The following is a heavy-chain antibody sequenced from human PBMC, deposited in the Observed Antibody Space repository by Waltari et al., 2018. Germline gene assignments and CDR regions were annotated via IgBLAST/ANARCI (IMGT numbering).Heavy chain of an antibody. Sequence: EVQLLESGETLLQPGGSLSLSCTASGFSFSNYGFTWVRQAPGKGLEWGSAISRDGGATFYGGAVRGRSTISRDNSKNTVYLEINSLRVDDTAKYYCARWSVSGSYYDSWGQGILVAVSS. CDR3: ARWSVSGSYYDS. CDR2: ISRDGGAT. CDR1: GFSFSNYG. D-gene: IGHD3-10*01. V-gene: IGHV3-23*01. J-gene: IGHJ4*02.